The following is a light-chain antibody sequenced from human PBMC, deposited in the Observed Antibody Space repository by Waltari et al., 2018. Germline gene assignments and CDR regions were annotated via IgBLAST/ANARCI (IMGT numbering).Light chain of an antibody. CDR1: SSDVGGYNY. CDR3: SSYAGSNNLVV. J-gene: IGLJ2*01. V-gene: IGLV2-8*01. Sequence: QSALTQPPSASGSPGQSVTISCTGTSSDVGGYNYVSWYQQYPGKAPKLMIYEVSKRPSGCPYLVSGSKSGNTASLTVSGLQAEDEADYYCSSYAGSNNLVVFGGGTKLTVL. CDR2: EVS.